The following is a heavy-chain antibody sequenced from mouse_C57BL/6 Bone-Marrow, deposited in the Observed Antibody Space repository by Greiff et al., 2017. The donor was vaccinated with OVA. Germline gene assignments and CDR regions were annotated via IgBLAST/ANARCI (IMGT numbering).Heavy chain of an antibody. J-gene: IGHJ3*01. CDR1: GFNITDDY. CDR2: IDPENGDT. V-gene: IGHV14-4*01. Sequence: VQLQQSGAELVRPGASVKLSCTASGFNITDDYMHWVKQRPEQGLEWIGWIDPENGDTEYDSKFQGKATLTADTSSNTAYMQLSSLTSEDTAVYYCTFDGYYSWFAYWGQGTLVTVSA. D-gene: IGHD2-3*01. CDR3: TFDGYYSWFAY.